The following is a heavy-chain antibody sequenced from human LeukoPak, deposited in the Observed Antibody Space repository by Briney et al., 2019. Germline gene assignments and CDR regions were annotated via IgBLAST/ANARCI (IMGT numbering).Heavy chain of an antibody. Sequence: GRSLRLSCAASGFTFSSYAMHWVRRAPGKALEWVATISSDGGNRYYSDSVKGRFTISRDNAKNTLYLQMNGLRDEDTAVYYCARDPRNKGLDPWGQGTLVTVSS. V-gene: IGHV3-30-3*01. CDR2: ISSDGGNR. CDR3: ARDPRNKGLDP. D-gene: IGHD1/OR15-1a*01. J-gene: IGHJ5*02. CDR1: GFTFSSYA.